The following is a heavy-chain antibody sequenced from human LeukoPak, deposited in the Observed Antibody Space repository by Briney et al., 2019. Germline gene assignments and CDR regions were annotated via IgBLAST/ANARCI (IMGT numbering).Heavy chain of an antibody. J-gene: IGHJ6*02. CDR2: IIPIFGTA. Sequence: PGASVKVSCKASGGTFSSYAISWVRQAPGQGLEWMGGIIPIFGTANYAQKFQGRVTITADESTSTAYMELSSLRSEDTAVYYCARTGGCGGDCYSLPYGMDVWGQGTTVTVSS. CDR3: ARTGGCGGDCYSLPYGMDV. D-gene: IGHD2-21*02. CDR1: GGTFSSYA. V-gene: IGHV1-69*13.